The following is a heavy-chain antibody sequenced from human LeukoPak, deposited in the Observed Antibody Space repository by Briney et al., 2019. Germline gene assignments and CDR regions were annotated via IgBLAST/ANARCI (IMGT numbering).Heavy chain of an antibody. CDR3: ARAQYPSRLDYYYYYGMDV. Sequence: GGSLRLSCAASGFTFSDYYMSWIRQAPGKGLEWVSYITSSGSTIYYADSVKGRFTISRDNAENSLYLQMNSLRAEDTAVYYCARAQYPSRLDYYYYYGMDVWGQGTTVTVSS. J-gene: IGHJ6*02. V-gene: IGHV3-11*01. CDR1: GFTFSDYY. D-gene: IGHD2-2*02. CDR2: ITSSGSTI.